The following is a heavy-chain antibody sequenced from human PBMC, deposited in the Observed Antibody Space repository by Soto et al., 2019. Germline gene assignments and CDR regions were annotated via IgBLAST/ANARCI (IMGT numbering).Heavy chain of an antibody. CDR2: IYYSGST. CDR1: GGSSSSSSYY. D-gene: IGHD4-17*01. Sequence: SETLSLTCTVSGGSSSSSSYYRGWIRQPPGEGLEWIGSIYYSGSTYYNPSLKSRVTISVDTSKNQFSLKLSSVTAADTAVYYCARHRDYGWFDPWGQGTLVTVSS. J-gene: IGHJ5*02. CDR3: ARHRDYGWFDP. V-gene: IGHV4-39*01.